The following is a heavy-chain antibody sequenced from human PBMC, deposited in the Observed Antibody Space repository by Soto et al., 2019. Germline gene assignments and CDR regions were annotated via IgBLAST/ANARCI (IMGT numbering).Heavy chain of an antibody. CDR2: ISYDGSNK. CDR1: GFTFSSYA. D-gene: IGHD1-7*01. V-gene: IGHV3-30*04. Sequence: PGGSLRLSCAASGFTFSSYAMHWVRQAPGKGLEWVAVISYDGSNKYYADSVKGRFTISRDNSKNTLYLQMNSLRAEYTAVYYCAKDIQSPTTNYEHWGQGT. CDR3: AKDIQSPTTNYEH. J-gene: IGHJ4*02.